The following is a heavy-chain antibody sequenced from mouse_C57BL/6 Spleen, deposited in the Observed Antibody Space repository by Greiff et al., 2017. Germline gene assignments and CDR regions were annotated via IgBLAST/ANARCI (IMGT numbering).Heavy chain of an antibody. J-gene: IGHJ4*01. CDR3: ARKGSYDGGYAMDY. V-gene: IGHV1-54*01. D-gene: IGHD2-12*01. CDR1: GYAFTNYL. Sequence: VQLQQSGAELVRPGTSVKVSCKASGYAFTNYLIEWVKQRPGQGLEWIGVINPGSGGTNYNEKFKGKATLTADKSSSTAYMQLSSLTSEDSAVYFCARKGSYDGGYAMDYWGQGTSVTVSS. CDR2: INPGSGGT.